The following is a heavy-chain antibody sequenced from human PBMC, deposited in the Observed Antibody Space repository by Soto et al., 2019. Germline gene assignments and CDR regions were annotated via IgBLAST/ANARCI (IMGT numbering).Heavy chain of an antibody. D-gene: IGHD2-2*01. CDR3: ARSSAPLVVPAAIHFDY. Sequence: QVQLVQSGAEVKKPGASVKVSCKASGYTFTSYGISWVRQAPGQGLEWMGWISAYNGNTNYAQKLQGRVTMTTDTSTSTADMEVRRQRSDDTAVYYCARSSAPLVVPAAIHFDYWGQGTLVTVSS. V-gene: IGHV1-18*01. CDR1: GYTFTSYG. J-gene: IGHJ4*02. CDR2: ISAYNGNT.